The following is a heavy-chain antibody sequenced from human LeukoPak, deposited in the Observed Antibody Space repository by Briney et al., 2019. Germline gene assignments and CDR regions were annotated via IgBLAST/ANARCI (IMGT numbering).Heavy chain of an antibody. CDR1: GFTFSTYW. Sequence: GGSLRLSCAASGFTFSTYWMSWVRQAPGKGLEWVANIKQDGSEKYSVASVKGRSTISKDNAKTSPHLHMNIRRAEATAMYYWAIVIAGNDYGGQGTLVSVSS. V-gene: IGHV3-7*01. CDR2: IKQDGSEK. D-gene: IGHD6-13*01. J-gene: IGHJ4*02. CDR3: AIVIAGNDY.